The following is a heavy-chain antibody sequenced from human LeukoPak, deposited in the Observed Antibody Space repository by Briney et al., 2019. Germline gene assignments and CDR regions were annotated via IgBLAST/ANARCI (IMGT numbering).Heavy chain of an antibody. CDR2: ITIDGSST. CDR3: VSGGGSQSLGY. Sequence: GGSLRLSCAASGFAFTSYWMLWVRQAPGKGLVWLSRITIDGSSTTYADSVKGRFTISRDNAKNTVYMQMNSLRAEDTAVYYCVSGGGSQSLGYWGQGTLVTVSS. D-gene: IGHD1-26*01. J-gene: IGHJ4*02. CDR1: GFAFTSYW. V-gene: IGHV3-74*01.